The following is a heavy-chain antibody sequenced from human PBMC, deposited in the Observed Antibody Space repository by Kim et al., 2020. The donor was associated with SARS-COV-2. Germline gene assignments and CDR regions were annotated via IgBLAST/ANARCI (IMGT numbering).Heavy chain of an antibody. CDR3: ARVTSASWFVDF. CDR1: GFTLSSYW. Sequence: LSLTCAVSGFTLSSYWMYWVRQAPGKGLLWVSRINSGGSTTDYADSVKGRFTISRDNAKNTLYLQMDSLRAEDTAVYYCARVTSASWFVDFWGQGTLVTVSS. J-gene: IGHJ4*02. D-gene: IGHD6-25*01. V-gene: IGHV3-74*01. CDR2: INSGGSTT.